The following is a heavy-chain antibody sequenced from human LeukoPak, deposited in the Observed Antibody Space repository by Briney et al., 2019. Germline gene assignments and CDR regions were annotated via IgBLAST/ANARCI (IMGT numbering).Heavy chain of an antibody. V-gene: IGHV5-51*01. CDR2: IYPGDSDT. CDR1: GYGFISHW. Sequence: GESRKISCKGSGYGFISHWIGWMRQMPGKGLEWMGIIYPGDSDTRYTTSFPGQVTISADKSISTAYLQWSSLKASDTAMYYCARAPRSVGLDVWGKGTTVTVSS. D-gene: IGHD1-26*01. CDR3: ARAPRSVGLDV. J-gene: IGHJ6*04.